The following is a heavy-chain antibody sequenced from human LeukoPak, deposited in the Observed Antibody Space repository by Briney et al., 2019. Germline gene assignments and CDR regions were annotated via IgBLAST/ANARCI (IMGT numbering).Heavy chain of an antibody. CDR3: ARDKRQWLEYYFDY. J-gene: IGHJ4*02. D-gene: IGHD6-19*01. Sequence: SETLSLTCTVSGGSISSYYWGWIRQPPGKGLEWIGSIYYSGSTYYNPSLKSRVTISVDTSKNQFSLKLSSVTAADTAVYYCARDKRQWLEYYFDYWGQGTLVTVSS. V-gene: IGHV4-39*07. CDR1: GGSISSYY. CDR2: IYYSGST.